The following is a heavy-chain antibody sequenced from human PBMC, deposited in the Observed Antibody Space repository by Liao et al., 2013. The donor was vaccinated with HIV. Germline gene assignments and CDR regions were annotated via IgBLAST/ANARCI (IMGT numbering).Heavy chain of an antibody. CDR2: IYTNGAT. CDR3: ARGGQAIRGELTWGRSNFFHYFYMDV. J-gene: IGHJ6*03. D-gene: IGHD3-10*01. CDR1: GDSISYYY. V-gene: IGHV4-4*07. Sequence: QVQLQESGPGLVKPSETLSLTCTVSGDSISYYYWTWIRQPAGKGLEWIGRIYTNGATNFNPSLRSRVSMSLDTSKNQVSLRLRSVTAADTAVYYCARGGQAIRGELTWGRSNFFHYFYMDVWGKGTTVIVS.